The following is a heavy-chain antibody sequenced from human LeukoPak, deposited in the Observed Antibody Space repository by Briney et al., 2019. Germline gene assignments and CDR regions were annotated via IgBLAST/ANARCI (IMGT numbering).Heavy chain of an antibody. Sequence: PGGSLRLSCAASGFTFSSYEMNWVRQAPGKGLEWVSYISSSGSTIYYADSVKGRFTISRDNAKNSLYLQMNSLRAEDTAVYYCARGYDYVWGSYRKGFDYWGQGTLDTVSS. J-gene: IGHJ4*02. CDR3: ARGYDYVWGSYRKGFDY. CDR2: ISSSGSTI. V-gene: IGHV3-48*03. D-gene: IGHD3-16*02. CDR1: GFTFSSYE.